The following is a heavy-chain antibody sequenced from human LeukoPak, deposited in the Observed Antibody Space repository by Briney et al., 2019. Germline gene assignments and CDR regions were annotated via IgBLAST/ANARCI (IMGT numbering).Heavy chain of an antibody. D-gene: IGHD5-18*01. Sequence: SETLSLTCTVSGGSISSSSYYWGWIRQPPGKGLEWIGSIYYSGSTYYNPSLKSLVTISVDTSKNQFSLKLSSVTAADTAVYYCARSYRSTAMVSWTDYWGQGTLVTVSS. CDR3: ARSYRSTAMVSWTDY. J-gene: IGHJ4*02. V-gene: IGHV4-39*01. CDR2: IYYSGST. CDR1: GGSISSSSYY.